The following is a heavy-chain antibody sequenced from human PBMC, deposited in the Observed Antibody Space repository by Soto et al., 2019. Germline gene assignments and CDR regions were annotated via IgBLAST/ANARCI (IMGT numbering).Heavy chain of an antibody. CDR1: GFTFSSYT. CDR2: ISSSSSYI. CDR3: ASLSRFYADY. Sequence: EVQLVESGGGLVKPGGSLRLSCAASGFTFSSYTMNWVRQAPGKGLEWVSSISSSSSYIYYADSVKGRFTISRDNAKNSLFRQMSSLRAEDTAVYYCASLSRFYADYWGQGTLVTVSS. V-gene: IGHV3-21*01. D-gene: IGHD3-10*01. J-gene: IGHJ4*02.